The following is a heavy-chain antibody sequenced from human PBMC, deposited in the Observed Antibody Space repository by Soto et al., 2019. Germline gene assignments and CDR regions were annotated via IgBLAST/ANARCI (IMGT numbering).Heavy chain of an antibody. CDR1: GGSFSGYY. V-gene: IGHV4-34*01. CDR3: ARESHDMLTGPPWVWYFDL. D-gene: IGHD3-9*01. J-gene: IGHJ2*01. CDR2: INDRGSI. Sequence: QVQLQQWGAGPLRPLETLSLTCGVSGGSFSGYYWAWIRQSPGKGLEWIGEINDRGSINYNPSLKRRVSISFDTSKNHYSLNLRSVTAADTAVYYCARESHDMLTGPPWVWYFDLWGRCTLVTVSS.